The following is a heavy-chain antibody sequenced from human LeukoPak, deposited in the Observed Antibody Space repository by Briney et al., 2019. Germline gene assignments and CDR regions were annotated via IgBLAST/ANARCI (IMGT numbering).Heavy chain of an antibody. J-gene: IGHJ4*02. CDR1: GGSISSSNW. CDR3: ARESLVRQLDY. D-gene: IGHD6-6*01. Sequence: PSETLSLTCAVSGGSISSSNWWSWVRQPPGKGLEWIGEIYHSGSTYYNPSLKSRVTISVDTSKNQFSLKLSSVTAADTAVYYCARESLVRQLDYWGQGTLVTDSS. CDR2: IYHSGST. V-gene: IGHV4-4*02.